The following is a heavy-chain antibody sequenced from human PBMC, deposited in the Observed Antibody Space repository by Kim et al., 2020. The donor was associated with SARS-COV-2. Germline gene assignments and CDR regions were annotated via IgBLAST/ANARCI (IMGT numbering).Heavy chain of an antibody. J-gene: IGHJ3*02. V-gene: IGHV3-64*01. Sequence: VKGRFTISRDDSKNTLYLQMGSLRVEDMAVYYCARGVKYGSSTSRGAFDIWGQGTMVTVSS. D-gene: IGHD2-2*01. CDR3: ARGVKYGSSTSRGAFDI.